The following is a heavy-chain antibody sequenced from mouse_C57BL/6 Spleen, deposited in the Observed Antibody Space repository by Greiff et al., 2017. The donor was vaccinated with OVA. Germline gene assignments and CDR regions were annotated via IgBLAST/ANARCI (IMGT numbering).Heavy chain of an antibody. CDR3: ARSGVTTVVAPMDY. Sequence: VKLQQSGAELARPGASVKLSCKASGYTFTSYGISWVKQRTGQGLEWIGEIYPRSGNTYYNEKFKGKATLTADKSSSTAYMELRSLTSEDSAVYFCARSGVTTVVAPMDYWGQGTSVTVSS. V-gene: IGHV1-81*01. J-gene: IGHJ4*01. CDR1: GYTFTSYG. D-gene: IGHD1-1*01. CDR2: IYPRSGNT.